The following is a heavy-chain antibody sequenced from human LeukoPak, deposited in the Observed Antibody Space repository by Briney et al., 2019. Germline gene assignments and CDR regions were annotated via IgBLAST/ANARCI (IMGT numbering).Heavy chain of an antibody. J-gene: IGHJ3*02. V-gene: IGHV3-48*01. CDR1: GFPFSSYS. CDR3: ARDRAYCGGDCYSFFDI. Sequence: GGSLRLSCAPSGFPFSSYSMNWVRQATGRRLEWVSYISSSSRIIYYADSVKGRFTISRDNAKNSLYLQMNSLRAEDTAVYYCARDRAYCGGDCYSFFDIWGQGTMVTVSS. D-gene: IGHD2-21*01. CDR2: ISSSSRII.